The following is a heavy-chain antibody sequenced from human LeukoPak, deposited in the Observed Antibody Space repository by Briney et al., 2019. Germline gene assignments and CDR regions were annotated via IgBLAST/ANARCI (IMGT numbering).Heavy chain of an antibody. J-gene: IGHJ4*02. CDR2: ISAYNGNT. Sequence: ASVKVSCKASGYTFTSYGISWVRQAPGQGLEWMGWISAYNGNTNYAQKLQGRVTMTTDTSANTAYMELTGLKSDDTAVYYCAREAGSGYYPYFDNWGQGTLVTVSS. D-gene: IGHD3-22*01. V-gene: IGHV1-18*01. CDR1: GYTFTSYG. CDR3: AREAGSGYYPYFDN.